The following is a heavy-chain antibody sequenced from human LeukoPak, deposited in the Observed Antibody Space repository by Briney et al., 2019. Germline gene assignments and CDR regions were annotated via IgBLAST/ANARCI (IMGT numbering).Heavy chain of an antibody. CDR3: ARPYYDFWSGYTHFDY. CDR1: GYPFTGYY. CDR2: INPNSGGT. J-gene: IGHJ4*02. D-gene: IGHD3-3*01. Sequence: ASVQASFQASGYPFTGYYMHWVRQAPGQGLEWMGWINPNSGGTNYAQKFQGRVTMTRDTSISTAYMELSRLRSDDTAVYYCARPYYDFWSGYTHFDYWGQGTLVTVSS. V-gene: IGHV1-2*02.